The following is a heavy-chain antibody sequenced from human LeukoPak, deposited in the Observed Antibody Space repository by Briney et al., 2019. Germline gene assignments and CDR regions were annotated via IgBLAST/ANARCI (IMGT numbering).Heavy chain of an antibody. CDR2: IYYSGST. V-gene: IGHV4-59*01. J-gene: IGHJ5*02. D-gene: IGHD1-26*01. Sequence: SETLSLTCTVSGGSISSYYWSWIRQPPGKGLEWIGYIYYSGSTNYNPSLKSRVTISVDTSKNQFSLKLSSVTAADTAVYYCARAAANWELFGWFDPWGQGTLVTVSS. CDR3: ARAAANWELFGWFDP. CDR1: GGSISSYY.